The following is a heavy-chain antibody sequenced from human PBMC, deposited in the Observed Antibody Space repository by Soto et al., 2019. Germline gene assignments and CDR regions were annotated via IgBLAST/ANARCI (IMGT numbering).Heavy chain of an antibody. CDR1: GYTFTSYY. J-gene: IGHJ4*02. Sequence: QVQLVQSGAEVKKPGASVKVSCKASGYTFTSYYMHWVRQAPGQGLEWMGIINPSGGSTTYAQKFXXRXXMTRDTSTSTGYMELSSLRSEDTAVYYCARVGGYSYGGVDYWGQGTLVTVSS. V-gene: IGHV1-46*01. D-gene: IGHD5-18*01. CDR3: ARVGGYSYGGVDY. CDR2: INPSGGST.